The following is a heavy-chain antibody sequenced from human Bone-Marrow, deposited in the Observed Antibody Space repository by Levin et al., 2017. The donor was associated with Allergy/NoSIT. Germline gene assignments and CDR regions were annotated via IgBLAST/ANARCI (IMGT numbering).Heavy chain of an antibody. Sequence: GESLKISCKASGYTFTSYDINWVRQATGQGLEWMGWMNPNSGNTGYAQKFQGRVTMTRNTSISTAYMELSSLRSEDTAVYYCARAGAVAGYYYGMDVWGQGTTVTVSS. CDR1: GYTFTSYD. CDR3: ARAGAVAGYYYGMDV. V-gene: IGHV1-8*01. J-gene: IGHJ6*02. D-gene: IGHD6-19*01. CDR2: MNPNSGNT.